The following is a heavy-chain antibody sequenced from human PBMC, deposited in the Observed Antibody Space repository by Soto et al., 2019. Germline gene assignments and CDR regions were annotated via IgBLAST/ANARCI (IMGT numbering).Heavy chain of an antibody. CDR1: GGSISSSNW. D-gene: IGHD5-18*01. CDR2: IYHSGST. V-gene: IGHV4-4*02. Sequence: QVQLQESGPGLVKPSGTLSLTCAVSGGSISSSNWWSWVRQPPGKGLEWVGEIYHSGSTNYNPSLRSRVTISVDKSKNAFSLMLSSVNAADTAVYYCARRSLGYGGFDIWGQGTMVTVSS. J-gene: IGHJ3*02. CDR3: ARRSLGYGGFDI.